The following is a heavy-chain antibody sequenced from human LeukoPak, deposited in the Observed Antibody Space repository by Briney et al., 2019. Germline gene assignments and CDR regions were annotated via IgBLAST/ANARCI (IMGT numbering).Heavy chain of an antibody. CDR1: GFTFSDYW. V-gene: IGHV3-7*01. Sequence: SGGSLRLSCAASGFTFSDYWMSWVRQAPGKGLEWVANIKPDGSETLFVDSVKGRFTISRDNARNSLYLQMNSLTAEDTAVYYCARPIAAAGQDYWGQGTPVTVSS. D-gene: IGHD6-13*01. CDR2: IKPDGSET. CDR3: ARPIAAAGQDY. J-gene: IGHJ4*02.